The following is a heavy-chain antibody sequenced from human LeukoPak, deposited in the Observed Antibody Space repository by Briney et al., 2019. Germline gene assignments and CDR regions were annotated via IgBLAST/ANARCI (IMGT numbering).Heavy chain of an antibody. J-gene: IGHJ4*02. D-gene: IGHD5-18*01. Sequence: SETLSLTCTVSGGSISSYYWSWIRQPAGKGLEWIGRIYTSGSTNYNPSLKSRVTMSVDTSKNQFSLKLSSVTAADTAVYYCARHGSYGNIPYFDYWGRGTLVTVSS. CDR3: ARHGSYGNIPYFDY. CDR2: IYTSGST. CDR1: GGSISSYY. V-gene: IGHV4-4*07.